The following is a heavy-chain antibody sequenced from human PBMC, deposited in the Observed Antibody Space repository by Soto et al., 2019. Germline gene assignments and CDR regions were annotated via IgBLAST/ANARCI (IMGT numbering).Heavy chain of an antibody. D-gene: IGHD6-13*01. CDR3: LKDKGAAAGFDY. V-gene: IGHV3-30*18. CDR2: ISYEGSEK. Sequence: QVHLVESGGGVVQPGRSLRLSCAASGFTFSNNGMHWVRQAPGKGLEWMGVISYEGSEKYYAGSVKGRFTISRDNSKNTLYLQMDTLRAEDTAIYYCLKDKGAAAGFDYWGQGILVTVSS. CDR1: GFTFSNNG. J-gene: IGHJ4*02.